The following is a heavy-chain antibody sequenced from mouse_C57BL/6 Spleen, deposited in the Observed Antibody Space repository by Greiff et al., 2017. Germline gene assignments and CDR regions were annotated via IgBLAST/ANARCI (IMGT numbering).Heavy chain of an antibody. J-gene: IGHJ4*01. CDR2: INYDGSST. D-gene: IGHD3-3*01. CDR1: GFTFSDYY. CDR3: ARGGDLYYAMDY. Sequence: EVHLVESEGGLVQPGSSMKLSCTASGFTFSDYYMAWVRQVPEKGLEWVANINYDGSSTYYLDSLKSRFIISRDNAKNILYLQMSSLKSEDTATYYCARGGDLYYAMDYWGQGTSVTVSS. V-gene: IGHV5-16*01.